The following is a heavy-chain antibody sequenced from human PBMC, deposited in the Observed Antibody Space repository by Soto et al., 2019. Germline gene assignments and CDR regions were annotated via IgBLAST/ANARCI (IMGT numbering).Heavy chain of an antibody. V-gene: IGHV5-51*01. CDR2: IFPGDSDT. J-gene: IGHJ4*02. D-gene: IGHD3-16*01. CDR1: GYTFTNYW. Sequence: PGESVKISCKAIGYTFTNYWIGWVRQTPGKGLEWMGIIFPGDSDTRYNPSFEGQVTVSADESISTAYLQWNTLKASDTAMYYCVRPNFGALTHFDFWGQGTLVTVSS. CDR3: VRPNFGALTHFDF.